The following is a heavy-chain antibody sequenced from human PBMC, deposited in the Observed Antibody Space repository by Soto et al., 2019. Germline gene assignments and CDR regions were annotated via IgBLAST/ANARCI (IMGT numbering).Heavy chain of an antibody. Sequence: EVQLVESGGGFIQPGGSLRLSCAASGLPISNAWMNWVRQAPGKGLEWVGRIKTKIEGGPTDYAAAVKGRFTVSRDDSKNTRALQMNSLKTEDTAVYYRTTGAVEGVWGQGTTVTVSS. CDR2: IKTKIEGGPT. V-gene: IGHV3-15*07. D-gene: IGHD2-15*01. CDR1: GLPISNAW. CDR3: TTGAVEGV. J-gene: IGHJ6*02.